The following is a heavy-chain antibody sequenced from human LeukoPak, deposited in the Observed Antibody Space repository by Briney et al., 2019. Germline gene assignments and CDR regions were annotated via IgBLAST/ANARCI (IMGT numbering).Heavy chain of an antibody. CDR2: INQDGSEK. CDR3: ASSYYYDGDY. Sequence: GGSLRLSCAASGFTFSNAWMSWVRQAPGKGLEWVANINQDGSEKNYVDSVKGRFTISRDNAKNSLYLQMNSLRDEDTALYYCASSYYYDGDYWGQGTLVTVSS. D-gene: IGHD3-22*01. J-gene: IGHJ4*02. CDR1: GFTFSNAW. V-gene: IGHV3-7*01.